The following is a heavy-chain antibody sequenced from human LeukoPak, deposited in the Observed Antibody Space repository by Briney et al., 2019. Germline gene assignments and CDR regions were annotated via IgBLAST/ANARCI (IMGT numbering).Heavy chain of an antibody. J-gene: IGHJ4*02. CDR3: ARTGGLPYAFDY. CDR2: INVGSSYT. Sequence: PGGSLRLSCAASGFTFTDYYMGWVRQVPGKGLEWVSYINVGSSYTNYADSVKGRFTISRDNAKKSVYLQMNSLRAEDTAVYYCARTGGLPYAFDYWGQGTLVTVSS. CDR1: GFTFTDYY. D-gene: IGHD2-15*01. V-gene: IGHV3-11*03.